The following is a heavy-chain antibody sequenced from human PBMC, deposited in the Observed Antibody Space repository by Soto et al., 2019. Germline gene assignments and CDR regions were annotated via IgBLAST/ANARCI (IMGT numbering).Heavy chain of an antibody. D-gene: IGHD2-2*01. CDR3: ARLFCSSSTCDSWFDP. CDR1: GYTFTTFW. CDR2: IDPRDSYT. V-gene: IGHV5-10-1*01. J-gene: IGHJ5*02. Sequence: GESLKISCTGFGYTFTTFWISWVRQMPGRGLEWMGRIDPRDSYTNYSPSFQGHVTISADRSISTAYLQWGSLKASDTAMYYCARLFCSSSTCDSWFDPWGQGTLVTVSS.